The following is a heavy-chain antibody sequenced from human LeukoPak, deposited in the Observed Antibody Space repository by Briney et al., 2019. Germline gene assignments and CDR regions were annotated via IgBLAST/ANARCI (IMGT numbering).Heavy chain of an antibody. J-gene: IGHJ4*02. CDR1: GGSISSGGYY. CDR2: IYHSGST. V-gene: IGHV4-30-2*01. D-gene: IGHD2-2*01. CDR3: ARGRGDIVVVPAARGLNFDY. Sequence: SETLSLTCTVSGGSISSGGYYWSWIRQPPGKGLEWIGYIYHSGSTYYNPSLKSRVTISVDRSKNQFSLKLSSVTAADTAVYYCARGRGDIVVVPAARGLNFDYWGQGTLVTVSS.